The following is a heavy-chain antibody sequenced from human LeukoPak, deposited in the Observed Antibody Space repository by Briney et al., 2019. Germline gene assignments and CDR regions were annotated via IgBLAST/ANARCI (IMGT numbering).Heavy chain of an antibody. CDR1: GFTFGRNA. CDR3: AKILQSYYYGGFEY. D-gene: IGHD3-10*01. CDR2: ISGGGGSE. V-gene: IGHV3-23*01. J-gene: IGHJ4*02. Sequence: GGSLRLSCAASGFTFGRNAMSWVRQAPGKSLEWVSSISGGGGSESDADSVKGRFTISRDNSKNTMNLQMNSLRDDDTAVYYCAKILQSYYYGGFEYWGQGALVTVSP.